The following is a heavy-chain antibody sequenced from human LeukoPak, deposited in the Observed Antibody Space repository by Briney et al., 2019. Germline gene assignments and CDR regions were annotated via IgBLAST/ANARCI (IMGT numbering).Heavy chain of an antibody. V-gene: IGHV4-30-2*01. J-gene: IGHJ5*02. CDR2: IYHSGST. D-gene: IGHD6-19*01. Sequence: SETLSLTCAVSGGSISSGGYSWSWIRQPPGKGLEWIGYIYHSGSTYYNPSLKSRVTISVDRSKNQFSLKLSSVTAADTAVYYCARGLSVAVAVRFDPWGQGTLVTVSS. CDR3: ARGLSVAVAVRFDP. CDR1: GGSISSGGYS.